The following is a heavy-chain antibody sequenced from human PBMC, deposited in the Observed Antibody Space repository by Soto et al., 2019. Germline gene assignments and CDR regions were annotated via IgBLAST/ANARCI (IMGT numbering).Heavy chain of an antibody. D-gene: IGHD3-22*01. CDR3: ARRGDYYDSSGYYPFLGAFDI. J-gene: IGHJ3*02. CDR2: INPNSGGT. CDR1: GYTFTGYY. Sequence: ASVNVSCKASGYTFTGYYMHWVRQAPGQGLEWMGWINPNSGGTNYAQKFQGWVTMTRDTSISTAYMELSRLRSDDTAVYYCARRGDYYDSSGYYPFLGAFDIWGQGTMVTVSS. V-gene: IGHV1-2*04.